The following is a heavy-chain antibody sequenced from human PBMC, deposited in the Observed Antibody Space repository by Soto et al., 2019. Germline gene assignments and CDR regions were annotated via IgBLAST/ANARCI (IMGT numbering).Heavy chain of an antibody. CDR2: SYYSGTS. CDR3: TRRYNWNDYYFDP. V-gene: IGHV4-39*01. CDR1: GGSIRVPSYY. J-gene: IGHJ5*02. D-gene: IGHD1-20*01. Sequence: PSETLSLTCTVSGGSIRVPSYYLTWIPQTPGKGLEWVGSSYYSGTSYFNPALKGRVTISVDTSTNQSSLRLTSVTAADTAVYYCTRRYNWNDYYFDPWGQGTLVTAPQ.